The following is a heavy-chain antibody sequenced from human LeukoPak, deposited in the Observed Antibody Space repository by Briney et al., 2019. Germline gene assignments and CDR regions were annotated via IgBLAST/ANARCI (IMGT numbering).Heavy chain of an antibody. D-gene: IGHD5-18*01. CDR1: GFTFDDYG. CDR3: ARVRGDTAMVTADAFDI. Sequence: PGGSLRLSCAASGFTFDDYGMSWVRQAPGKGLEWVSGINWNGGSTGYADSVRGRFTISRDNAKNSLYLQMNSLRAEDTAVYYCARVRGDTAMVTADAFDIWGQGTMVTVSS. V-gene: IGHV3-20*04. CDR2: INWNGGST. J-gene: IGHJ3*02.